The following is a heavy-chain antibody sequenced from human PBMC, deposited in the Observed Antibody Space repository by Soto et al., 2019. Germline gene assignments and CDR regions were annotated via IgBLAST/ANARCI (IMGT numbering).Heavy chain of an antibody. CDR2: ISSSSSYT. Sequence: QVQLVESGGGLVKPGGSLRLSCAASGFTFSDYYMSWIRQAPGKGLEWVSYISSSSSYTNYADSVKGRFTISRDNAKNSLYLQMNSLRAEDTAVYYCARDNSDVRLYSYCLGFDYWGQGTLVTVSS. CDR3: ARDNSDVRLYSYCLGFDY. V-gene: IGHV3-11*06. CDR1: GFTFSDYY. D-gene: IGHD5-18*01. J-gene: IGHJ4*02.